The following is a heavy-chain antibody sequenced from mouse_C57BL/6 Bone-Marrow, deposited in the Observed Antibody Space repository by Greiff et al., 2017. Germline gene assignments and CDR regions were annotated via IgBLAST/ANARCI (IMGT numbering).Heavy chain of an antibody. CDR1: GYTFTDYE. J-gene: IGHJ4*01. V-gene: IGHV1-15*01. CDR3: TRSPLDSGYYAMDY. CDR2: IDPETGGT. D-gene: IGHD1-3*01. Sequence: SGAELVRPGASVTLSCKASGYTFTDYEMHWVKQTPVHGLEWIGAIDPETGGTAYNQKFKGKAILTADKSSSTAYLELRSLTSEDSAVYYATRSPLDSGYYAMDYWGQGTSVTVSA.